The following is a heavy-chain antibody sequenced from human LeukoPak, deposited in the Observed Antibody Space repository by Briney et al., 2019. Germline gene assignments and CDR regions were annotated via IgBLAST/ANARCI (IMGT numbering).Heavy chain of an antibody. CDR1: GYSFSNYW. CDR2: RYSGDSDP. CDR3: ARQVGYSGTYFFDY. V-gene: IGHV5-51*01. Sequence: GESLKISCKGSGYSFSNYWIGWVRQMPGKGLEWMGIRYSGDSDPRYSPSFQGQVTISADKSISTAYQQWNSMKASDTAMYYCARQVGYSGTYFFDYWGQGTLITVSS. D-gene: IGHD5-12*01. J-gene: IGHJ4*02.